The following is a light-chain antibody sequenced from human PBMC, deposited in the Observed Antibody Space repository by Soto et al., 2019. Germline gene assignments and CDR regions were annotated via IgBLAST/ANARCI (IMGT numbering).Light chain of an antibody. V-gene: IGKV3-20*01. J-gene: IGKJ3*01. Sequence: EIVLTQSPGTLTLSPGERDTLSCRASQSIISSYLDWYQQKPGQAPRLLVYGASSRATGIPDSFSGSGSGTDFTLTISRLEPEDFAVYYCQQYGSSRLTFGPGTKVDIK. CDR1: QSIISSY. CDR2: GAS. CDR3: QQYGSSRLT.